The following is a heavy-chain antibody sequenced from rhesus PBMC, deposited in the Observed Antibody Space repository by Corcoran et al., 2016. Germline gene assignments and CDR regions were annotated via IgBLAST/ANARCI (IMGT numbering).Heavy chain of an antibody. CDR3: ARGPSLDVYTYGLFDY. CDR2: LYVHSART. V-gene: IGHV4S7*01. D-gene: IGHD3-28*01. Sequence: QVQLQESGPGLVKPSETLSLTCAVSGGSISGGYYWGWIRQHTGKGQEWIGNLYVHSARTSYNPSLKSRVTISNDTSKNHFSLKLSSVTAADTAVYYCARGPSLDVYTYGLFDYWGQGVLVTVSS. CDR1: GGSISGGYY. J-gene: IGHJ4*01.